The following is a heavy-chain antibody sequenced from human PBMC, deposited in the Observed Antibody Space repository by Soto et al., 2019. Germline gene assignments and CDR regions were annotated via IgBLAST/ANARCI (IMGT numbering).Heavy chain of an antibody. CDR1: GFTFTNAW. CDR3: TTQKKGASDY. J-gene: IGHJ4*02. D-gene: IGHD1-26*01. V-gene: IGHV3-15*07. Sequence: GGSLRLSCAASGFTFTNAWMNWVRQAPGTGLEWVGRIKSKTDGGTTDYAAPVKDRFTISRDDSKNTLYLQMNSLEIEDTAVYYCTTQKKGASDYWGQGTLVTVSS. CDR2: IKSKTDGGTT.